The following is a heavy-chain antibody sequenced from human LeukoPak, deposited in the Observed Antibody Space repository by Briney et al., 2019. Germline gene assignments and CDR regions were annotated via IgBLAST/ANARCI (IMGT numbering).Heavy chain of an antibody. CDR1: GFTVSSNY. V-gene: IGHV3-53*01. J-gene: IGHJ4*02. Sequence: GGSLRLSCAASGFTVSSNYMSWVRQAPGKGLEWVSVIYSDGRTYYADSVKGRFTISRDNSKNTLYLETNSLRAEDTAVYYCAKDNSPDLYCGGDCYPNPIDYWGQGTLVTVSS. CDR2: IYSDGRT. CDR3: AKDNSPDLYCGGDCYPNPIDY. D-gene: IGHD2-21*02.